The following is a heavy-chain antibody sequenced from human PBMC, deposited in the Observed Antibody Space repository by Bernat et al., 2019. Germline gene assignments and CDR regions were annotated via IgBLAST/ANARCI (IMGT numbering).Heavy chain of an antibody. CDR3: ARDSYRPDYYYYYYGMDV. Sequence: QVQLVQSGAEVKKPGASVKVSCKASGYTFTSYGISWVRQAPGQGLEWMGWISAYNGNTNYAQKLQGRGTMTTDTSTGTAYMELRSLRADDAAVYYCARDSYRPDYYYYYYGMDVWGQGTTVTVSS. CDR1: GYTFTSYG. CDR2: ISAYNGNT. V-gene: IGHV1-18*01. J-gene: IGHJ6*02. D-gene: IGHD2-2*01.